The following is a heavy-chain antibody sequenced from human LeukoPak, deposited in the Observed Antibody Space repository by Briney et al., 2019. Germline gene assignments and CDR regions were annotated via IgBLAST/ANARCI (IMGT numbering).Heavy chain of an antibody. CDR3: ARGLFRAAAGKRAYYYGMDV. Sequence: PGGSLRLSCAASGFTFSSYGMHWVRQAPGKGLEWVAVIWYDGSNKYYADSVKGRFTISRDNSKNTLYLQMNSLRAEDTAVYYCARGLFRAAAGKRAYYYGMDVWGKGTTVTVSS. CDR2: IWYDGSNK. CDR1: GFTFSSYG. V-gene: IGHV3-33*01. D-gene: IGHD6-13*01. J-gene: IGHJ6*04.